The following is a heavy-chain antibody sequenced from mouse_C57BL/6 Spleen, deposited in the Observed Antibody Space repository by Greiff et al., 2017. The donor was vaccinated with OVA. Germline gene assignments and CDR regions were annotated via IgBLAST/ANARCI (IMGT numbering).Heavy chain of an antibody. J-gene: IGHJ2*01. CDR3: ASGQSYFDY. D-gene: IGHD6-1*01. Sequence: EVQLQQSGPELVKPGASVKISCKASGYTFTDYYMNWVKQSHGKSLEWIGDINPNNGGTSYNQKFKGKATLTVDKSSSTAYMELRSLTSEDSAVYYCASGQSYFDYWGQGTTLTVSS. CDR1: GYTFTDYY. CDR2: INPNNGGT. V-gene: IGHV1-26*01.